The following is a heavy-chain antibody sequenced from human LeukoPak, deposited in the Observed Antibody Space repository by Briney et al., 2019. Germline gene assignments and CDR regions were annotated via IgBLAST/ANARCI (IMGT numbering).Heavy chain of an antibody. CDR1: GYSISSEYY. CDR3: ARVADYGSNSLPFDI. CDR2: ISHSGST. Sequence: SETLSLSCAVSGYSISSEYYWGWIRQPPGKGLEWIGSISHSGSTSYNPSLRSRVTISVDTSKTQFSLKLRSVTAADTAVYYCARVADYGSNSLPFDIWGQGTMVTVSS. D-gene: IGHD4-23*01. J-gene: IGHJ3*02. V-gene: IGHV4-38-2*01.